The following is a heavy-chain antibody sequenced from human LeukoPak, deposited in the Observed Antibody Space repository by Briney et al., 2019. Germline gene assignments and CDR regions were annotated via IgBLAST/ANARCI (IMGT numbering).Heavy chain of an antibody. V-gene: IGHV4-34*01. J-gene: IGHJ5*02. Sequence: PETLSLTCAVYGGSFSGYYWSWIRQPPGKGLEWIGEINHSGSTNYNPSLKSRVTISVDTSKNQFSLQLNSVTPEDTAVYYCARDIGAYYGSGSNWFDPWGQGTLVTVSS. CDR3: ARDIGAYYGSGSNWFDP. D-gene: IGHD3-10*01. CDR1: GGSFSGYY. CDR2: INHSGST.